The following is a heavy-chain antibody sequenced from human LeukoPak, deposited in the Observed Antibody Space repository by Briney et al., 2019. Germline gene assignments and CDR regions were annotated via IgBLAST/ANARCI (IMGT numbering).Heavy chain of an antibody. J-gene: IGHJ6*02. D-gene: IGHD3-22*01. CDR1: GGTFSSYA. V-gene: IGHV1-69*04. CDR3: ASTVYYYDSSGLTWYYYYGMDV. Sequence: SVKVSCKASGGTFSSYAISWVRQAPGQGLEWMGRIIPILGIANYAQKLQGRVTITADKSTSTAYMELSSLRSEDTAVYYCASTVYYYDSSGLTWYYYYGMDVWGQGTTVTVSS. CDR2: IIPILGIA.